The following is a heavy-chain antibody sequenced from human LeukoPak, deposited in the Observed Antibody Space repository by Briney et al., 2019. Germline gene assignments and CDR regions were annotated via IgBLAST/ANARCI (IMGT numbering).Heavy chain of an antibody. CDR1: GFRFSSYS. V-gene: IGHV3-21*06. CDR2: ISSSSRYI. Sequence: GGSLRLSCAASGFRFSSYSMNWVRQVPGQGLEWVSCISSSSRYIYYADSVKGRFTIPRDDAKNSLYLQMNSLRAEDTAVYYCARTRRADYYDSSNYWGQGTLVTVSS. CDR3: ARTRRADYYDSSNY. D-gene: IGHD3-22*01. J-gene: IGHJ4*02.